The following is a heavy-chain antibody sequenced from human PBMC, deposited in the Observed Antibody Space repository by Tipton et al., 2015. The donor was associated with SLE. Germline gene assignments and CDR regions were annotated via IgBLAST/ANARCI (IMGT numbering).Heavy chain of an antibody. V-gene: IGHV4-59*11. CDR3: ARGAVTGTNWFDP. CDR1: GGSINSHY. Sequence: LRLSCTVSGGSINSHYWGWIRQPPGKGLEWIGYVFYTGSTTYNPSLKSRVMISIDMSKKHFSLVLSSVTAADTAVYYCARGAVTGTNWFDPWGQGTLVIVSS. D-gene: IGHD6-19*01. J-gene: IGHJ5*02. CDR2: VFYTGST.